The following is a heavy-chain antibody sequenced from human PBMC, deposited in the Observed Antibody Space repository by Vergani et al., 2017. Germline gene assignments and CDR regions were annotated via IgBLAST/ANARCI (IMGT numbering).Heavy chain of an antibody. Sequence: QVQLVESGGGVVQPGRSLRLSCAASGFTFSSYAMHWVRQAPGKGLEWVAVISYDGSNKYYADSVKGRFTLSRDNSKNTLYLQMNSLRAEDTAVYYCAKDKDSPYSSGWGYYYGMDVWGQGTTVTVSS. V-gene: IGHV3-30*07. CDR2: ISYDGSNK. CDR3: AKDKDSPYSSGWGYYYGMDV. J-gene: IGHJ6*02. CDR1: GFTFSSYA. D-gene: IGHD6-19*01.